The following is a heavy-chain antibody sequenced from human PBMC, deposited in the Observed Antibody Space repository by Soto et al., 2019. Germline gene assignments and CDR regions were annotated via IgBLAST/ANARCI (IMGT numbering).Heavy chain of an antibody. J-gene: IGHJ5*02. CDR2: LYGNAGGV. CDR3: ARDAVPFDAIWLAHA. D-gene: IGHD3-9*01. V-gene: IGHV3-23*01. Sequence: GGSLRLSCAASGFTFSDYAIIWIRQAPGKGLQWVSGLYGNAGGVHYADPVKGRFTISKDNSAYSAYLQMNNLRVEDTAIYYCARDAVPFDAIWLAHAWGQGTVVTVSS. CDR1: GFTFSDYA.